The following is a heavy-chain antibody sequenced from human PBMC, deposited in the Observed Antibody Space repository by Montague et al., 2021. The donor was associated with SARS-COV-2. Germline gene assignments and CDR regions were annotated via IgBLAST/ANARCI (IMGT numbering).Heavy chain of an antibody. D-gene: IGHD4-23*01. Sequence: SETLSLTCTVSGGSITGYYWSWLRRSPGKGLERIAYIYDGGAVNYNPSXXSRVTISTDTSKNQLSLKVNSVTAADTAVYYCVRDHPYGGPRGAYDIWGQGTVVTVS. V-gene: IGHV4-59*01. CDR2: IYDGGAV. CDR3: VRDHPYGGPRGAYDI. J-gene: IGHJ3*02. CDR1: GGSITGYY.